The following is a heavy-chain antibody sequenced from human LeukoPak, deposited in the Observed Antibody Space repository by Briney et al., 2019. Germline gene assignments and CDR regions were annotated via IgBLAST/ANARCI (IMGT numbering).Heavy chain of an antibody. CDR2: ISAYNGNT. Sequence: ASVKVSCKASGYTFMNHGISWVRQAPGQGLEWMGWISAYNGNTNYAQKLQGGVTVTTDTSTSTAYMELRSLTSDDTAVYYCARDPGRDGYNQDYWGQGTLVTVSS. CDR3: ARDPGRDGYNQDY. J-gene: IGHJ4*02. D-gene: IGHD5-24*01. V-gene: IGHV1-18*01. CDR1: GYTFMNHG.